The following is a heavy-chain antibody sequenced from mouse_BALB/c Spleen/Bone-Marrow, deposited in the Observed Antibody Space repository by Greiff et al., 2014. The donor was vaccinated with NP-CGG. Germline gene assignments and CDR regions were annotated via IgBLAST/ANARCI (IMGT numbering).Heavy chain of an antibody. J-gene: IGHJ2*01. V-gene: IGHV2-9*02. Sequence: VQLVESGPGLVAPSQSLSITCTASGFSLTSYGVHWIRQPPGKGLEWLGVIWAGGSTNYNSALMSRLSISKDNSKSQVFLKMNSLQTDDTAMYYCARYYYGFLDYWGQGTTLTVSS. CDR2: IWAGGST. D-gene: IGHD1-2*01. CDR1: GFSLTSYG. CDR3: ARYYYGFLDY.